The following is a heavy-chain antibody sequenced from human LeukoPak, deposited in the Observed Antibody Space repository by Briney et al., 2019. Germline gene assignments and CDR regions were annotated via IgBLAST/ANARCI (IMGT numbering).Heavy chain of an antibody. CDR1: GFTVSSNY. Sequence: PGGSLRLSCAASGFTVSSNYKCWVRQAPRQGLEWGSVIYSGGSTSYADTVKGRFNISRYNYTTTLYLQLNIMKVTDTALHYCARDYADEVYDSSGYFDYWGQGTLVTVSS. CDR2: IYSGGST. J-gene: IGHJ4*02. D-gene: IGHD3-22*01. CDR3: ARDYADEVYDSSGYFDY. V-gene: IGHV3-53*01.